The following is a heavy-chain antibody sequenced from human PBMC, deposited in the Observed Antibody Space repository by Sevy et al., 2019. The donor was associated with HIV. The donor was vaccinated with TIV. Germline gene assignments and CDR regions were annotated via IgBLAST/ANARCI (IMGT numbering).Heavy chain of an antibody. CDR2: IRYDGSTK. D-gene: IGHD4-17*01. Sequence: GGSLRLSCAASGFTFKNFGMHWVRQAPGKGLEWVTFIRYDGSTKYYADSVRGRFTISRDNSKRTLYLQMNSLRPADTAVYYGVKGPHPAVTTSYGMDVWGQGTTVTVSS. V-gene: IGHV3-30*02. CDR3: VKGPHPAVTTSYGMDV. CDR1: GFTFKNFG. J-gene: IGHJ6*02.